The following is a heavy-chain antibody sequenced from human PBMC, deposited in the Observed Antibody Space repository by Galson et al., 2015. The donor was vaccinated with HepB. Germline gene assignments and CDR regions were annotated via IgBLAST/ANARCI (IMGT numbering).Heavy chain of an antibody. CDR1: GYTFTSYG. Sequence: SVKVSCKASGYTFTSYGISWVRQAPGQGLEWMGWISAYNGNTNYAQKLQGRVTMTTDTSTSTAYMELRSLRSDDTAVYYCARGNSEGTRRGYNWFDPWGQGTLVTVSS. V-gene: IGHV1-18*04. D-gene: IGHD1-26*01. CDR3: ARGNSEGTRRGYNWFDP. CDR2: ISAYNGNT. J-gene: IGHJ5*02.